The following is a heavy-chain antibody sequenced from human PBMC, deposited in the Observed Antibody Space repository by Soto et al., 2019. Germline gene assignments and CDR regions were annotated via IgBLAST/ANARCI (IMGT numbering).Heavy chain of an antibody. J-gene: IGHJ4*02. CDR1: GGSFSGYY. CDR2: INHSGST. CDR3: ARGRAAVTTGFDY. Sequence: SETLSLTCAVYGGSFSGYYWSWIRQPPGKGLEWIGEINHSGSTNYNPSLKSRVTISVDTSKNQFSLKLSSVTAADTAVYYCARGRAAVTTGFDYWGQITLVTFSS. V-gene: IGHV4-34*01. D-gene: IGHD4-17*01.